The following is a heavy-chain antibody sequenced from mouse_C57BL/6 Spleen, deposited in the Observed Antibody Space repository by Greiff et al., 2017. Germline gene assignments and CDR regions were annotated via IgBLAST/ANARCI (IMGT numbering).Heavy chain of an antibody. CDR2: IRSKSNTYAT. V-gene: IGHV10-1*01. J-gene: IGHJ3*01. D-gene: IGHD3-2*02. Sequence: EVKLVESGGGLVQPKGSLKLSCAASGFSFSTYAMNWVRQAPGKGLEWVARIRSKSNTYATSSADSVKDRITISTDDTENTHYLQMNNMKTEDTAMYDCVRQGTAQATWTWFDYWGQGTLVTVSA. CDR3: VRQGTAQATWTWFDY. CDR1: GFSFSTYA.